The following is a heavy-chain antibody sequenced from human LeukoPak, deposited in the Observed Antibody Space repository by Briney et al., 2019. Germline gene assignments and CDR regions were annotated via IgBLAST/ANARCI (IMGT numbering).Heavy chain of an antibody. J-gene: IGHJ4*02. CDR2: IYTSGST. V-gene: IGHV4-4*07. CDR3: ARRSPYSTGWSSYFDY. D-gene: IGHD6-19*01. Sequence: SETLSLTCTVSGGSIRSYYWSWIRQPAGKGLEWIGRIYTSGSTNYNPSLKSRVTMSVDTSKNQFSLKLSSVTAADSAVYYCARRSPYSTGWSSYFDYWGQGALVTVSS. CDR1: GGSIRSYY.